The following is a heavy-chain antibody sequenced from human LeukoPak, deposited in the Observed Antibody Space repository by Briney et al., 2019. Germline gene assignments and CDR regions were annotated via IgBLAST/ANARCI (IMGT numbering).Heavy chain of an antibody. CDR3: ARIEELLWFGELSNYFDY. V-gene: IGHV4-39*01. CDR2: IYYSGST. Sequence: SETLSLTCTVSGGSISSSSYYWGWIRQPPGEGLEWIGGIYYSGSTYYNPSLKSRVTISVDTSKNQFSLKLSSVTAADTAVYYCARIEELLWFGELSNYFDYWGQGTLVTVSS. CDR1: GGSISSSSYY. D-gene: IGHD3-10*01. J-gene: IGHJ4*02.